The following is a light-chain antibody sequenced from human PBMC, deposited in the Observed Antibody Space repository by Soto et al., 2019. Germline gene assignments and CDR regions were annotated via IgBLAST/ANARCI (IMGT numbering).Light chain of an antibody. V-gene: IGLV2-14*01. J-gene: IGLJ2*01. CDR3: SSYSSSSALDVI. CDR2: EVT. Sequence: QSALAQHASVSGSPGQSITISCAGTNRDVGGYNYVSWYQQYPGKAPKLIIYEVTYRPSGVSNRFSGSKSGNTASLTISGLQAEDEADYYCSSYSSSSALDVIFGGGTKLTVL. CDR1: NRDVGGYNY.